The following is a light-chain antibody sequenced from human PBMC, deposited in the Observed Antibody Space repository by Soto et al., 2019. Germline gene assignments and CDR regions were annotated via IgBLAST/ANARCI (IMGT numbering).Light chain of an antibody. CDR3: QQLHSYPFT. CDR2: GAS. CDR1: QSVSSY. J-gene: IGKJ5*01. V-gene: IGKV3D-15*01. Sequence: DIVFTQSPATLSLSPEERATLSCRASQSVSSYLAWYQQRPGQVTRRLIFGASIRDTDIPDRFSGSGSGTDFTLTINSLQPEDFATYYCQQLHSYPFTFGQGTRLEIK.